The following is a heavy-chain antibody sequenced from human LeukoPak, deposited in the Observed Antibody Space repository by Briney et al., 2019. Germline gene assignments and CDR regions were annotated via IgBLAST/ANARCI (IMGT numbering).Heavy chain of an antibody. V-gene: IGHV4-39*07. D-gene: IGHD6-13*01. CDR2: IYYSGST. Sequence: SETLSLTCTVSGGSISSSSYYWGWIRQPPGKGLEWIGSIYYSGSTYYNPSLKSRVTISVDTSKNQFSLKLSSVTAADTAVYYCARDGYSSSRGAFDIWGQGTMVTVSS. J-gene: IGHJ3*02. CDR3: ARDGYSSSRGAFDI. CDR1: GGSISSSSYY.